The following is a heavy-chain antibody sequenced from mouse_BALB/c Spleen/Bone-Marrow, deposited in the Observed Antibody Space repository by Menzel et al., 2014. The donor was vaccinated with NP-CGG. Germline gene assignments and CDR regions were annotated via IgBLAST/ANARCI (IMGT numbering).Heavy chain of an antibody. V-gene: IGHV7-3*02. CDR2: IRNKAYGYAT. Sequence: EVKLVESGGGLVQPGGSLRLSCTTSGFTFIDHYMSWVRQPPGKALEWLGSIRNKAYGYATEYSASVKGRFTISRDNSQSILYLQMNTLRAEDSATYYCARFPMDYWGQGTSVTVSS. CDR1: GFTFIDHY. J-gene: IGHJ4*01. CDR3: ARFPMDY.